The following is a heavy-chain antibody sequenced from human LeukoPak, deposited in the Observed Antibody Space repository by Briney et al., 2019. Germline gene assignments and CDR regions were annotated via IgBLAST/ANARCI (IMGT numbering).Heavy chain of an antibody. Sequence: GGSLRLSCAASRFTFSSYGMHWVRQAPGKGLEWVSFIQYDGINKYYADSVKGRFTISRDNSKNTLYLQMNSLRAEDTAMYYCAKFGTRFFTGHNYFDPWGQGTLVTVSS. V-gene: IGHV3-30*02. D-gene: IGHD3/OR15-3a*01. J-gene: IGHJ5*02. CDR2: IQYDGINK. CDR1: RFTFSSYG. CDR3: AKFGTRFFTGHNYFDP.